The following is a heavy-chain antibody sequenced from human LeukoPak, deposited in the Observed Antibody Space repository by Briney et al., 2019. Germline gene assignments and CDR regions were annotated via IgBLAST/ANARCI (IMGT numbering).Heavy chain of an antibody. V-gene: IGHV3-74*01. CDR2: ISPDGTSK. D-gene: IGHD3-3*01. CDR1: GFTFRSYW. CDR3: AKGPVRFLEWLLSPFDY. J-gene: IGHJ4*02. Sequence: PGGSLRLSCAASGFTFRSYWMHWVRQAPGKGLVWVSRISPDGTSKSYADSVKGRFTISRDNAKNTLYLQMNSLRAEDTAVYYCAKGPVRFLEWLLSPFDYWGQGTLVTVSS.